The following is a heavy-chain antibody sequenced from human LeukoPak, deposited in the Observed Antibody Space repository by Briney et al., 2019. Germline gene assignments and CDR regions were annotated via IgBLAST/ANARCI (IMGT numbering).Heavy chain of an antibody. J-gene: IGHJ4*02. CDR1: GFTFSGSA. Sequence: GSLRLSCAASGFTFSGSAIHWVRQASGKGREWLGRIRSKANNYATAYGGSVEGRFTISRDDSKNTAYLQMNSLITEDTAVYFCTALGIAAAGMDYWGQGTLVTVSS. D-gene: IGHD6-13*01. CDR2: IRSKANNYAT. CDR3: TALGIAAAGMDY. V-gene: IGHV3-73*01.